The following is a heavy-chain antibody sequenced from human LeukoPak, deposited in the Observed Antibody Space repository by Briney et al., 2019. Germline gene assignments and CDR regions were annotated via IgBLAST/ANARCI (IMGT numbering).Heavy chain of an antibody. CDR2: IYHSGST. J-gene: IGHJ4*02. CDR1: GGSISSSNR. V-gene: IGHV4-4*02. CDR3: ARHPYDSSGYGAHFDY. Sequence: EASESLSLTCAVSGGSISSSNRWSWVRQPPGKGLEWIGEIYHSGSTNYNPSLKSRVTISVDKSKNQFSLKLSSVTAADTAVYYCARHPYDSSGYGAHFDYWGQGNLVTVSS. D-gene: IGHD3-22*01.